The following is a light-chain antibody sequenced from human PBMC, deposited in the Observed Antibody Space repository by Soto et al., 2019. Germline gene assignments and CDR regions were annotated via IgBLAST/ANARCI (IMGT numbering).Light chain of an antibody. J-gene: IGKJ1*01. Sequence: EIVLTQSPGTLSLSPGERATLSCRASQSVSSSYLAWYQQKPGQAPRLLIYGASSRATGIPDRFSGSGSETDFTLTISRLEPEDFAVYYCQQYGSSPWTFGQATKVEIK. CDR1: QSVSSSY. V-gene: IGKV3-20*01. CDR3: QQYGSSPWT. CDR2: GAS.